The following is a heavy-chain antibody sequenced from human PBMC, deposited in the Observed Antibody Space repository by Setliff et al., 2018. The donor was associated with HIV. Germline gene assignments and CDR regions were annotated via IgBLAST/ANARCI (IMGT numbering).Heavy chain of an antibody. CDR3: AKTYYYDSSGYYYFDS. Sequence: GGSLRLSCAASGFRFSDHFASWFRQAPGKGLEWVSAISGGGDRTYHADSVRGRFTISRDNSKNSLYLQMNSLRAEDTAVYYCAKTYYYDSSGYYYFDSWGQGTLVTVSS. CDR1: GFRFSDHF. J-gene: IGHJ4*02. V-gene: IGHV3-23*01. CDR2: ISGGGDRT. D-gene: IGHD3-22*01.